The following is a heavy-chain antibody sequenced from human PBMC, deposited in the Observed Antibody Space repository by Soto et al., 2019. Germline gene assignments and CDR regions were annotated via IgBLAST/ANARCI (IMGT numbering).Heavy chain of an antibody. CDR2: IHYTGNT. CDR1: SGSMSSYY. D-gene: IGHD2-8*02. Sequence: PFLTSTVSSGSMSSYYWSWIRQPPGKGLEWIGYIHYTGNTNSHPSLKGRVTLSIDPSWNQFSLKLRSVTAADTAVYYCAAGAFRTGVSCRDSKWFGPCGRQTLFTVSS. J-gene: IGHJ5*02. CDR3: AAGAFRTGVSCRDSKWFGP. V-gene: IGHV4-59*01.